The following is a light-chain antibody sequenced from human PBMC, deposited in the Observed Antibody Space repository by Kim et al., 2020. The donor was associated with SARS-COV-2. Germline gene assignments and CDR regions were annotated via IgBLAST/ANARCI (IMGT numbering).Light chain of an antibody. V-gene: IGKV1-5*03. CDR2: KAS. CDR1: KNITNW. J-gene: IGKJ1*01. CDR3: QHYSTYSK. Sequence: QMTQSPSTLSAFVGDSVIITCRANKNITNWLAWYQHKPAKAPKLLIYKASTLHSGVPSRFSGRGSGTEFTLTISSLQPDDLATYYCQHYSTYSKFVLGTKVDIK.